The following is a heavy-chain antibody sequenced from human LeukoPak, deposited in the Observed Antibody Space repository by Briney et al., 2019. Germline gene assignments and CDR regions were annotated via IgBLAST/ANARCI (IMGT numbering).Heavy chain of an antibody. V-gene: IGHV4-31*03. D-gene: IGHD2-21*02. CDR1: VGSISSGGYY. J-gene: IGHJ5*02. CDR3: ARGLLFSWFDP. Sequence: KSSETLSLTCTVSVGSISSGGYYWSWIRQHPGKGLEWIGYIYYSGSTYYNPSLKSRVTISVDTSKNQFSLKLSSMTAADTAVYYCARGLLFSWFDPWGQGTLVIVSS. CDR2: IYYSGST.